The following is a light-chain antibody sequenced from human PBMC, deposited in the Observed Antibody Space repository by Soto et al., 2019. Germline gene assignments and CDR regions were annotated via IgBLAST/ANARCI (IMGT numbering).Light chain of an antibody. CDR2: KAS. J-gene: IGKJ1*01. Sequence: DIQMTQSPSTLSVSVGDRVTITCRASQTISSWLAWYQQKPGKAPKLLIYKASTLKSGVPSRFSGSGSGTEFTLTISSLQPDDFATYYCQHYNSYSEAFGQGTMG. CDR1: QTISSW. CDR3: QHYNSYSEA. V-gene: IGKV1-5*03.